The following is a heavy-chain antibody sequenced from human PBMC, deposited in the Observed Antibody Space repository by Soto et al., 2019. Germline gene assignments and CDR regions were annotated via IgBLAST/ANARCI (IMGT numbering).Heavy chain of an antibody. CDR2: IYWDDDK. V-gene: IGHV2-5*02. CDR3: AHRRSSSSTYSFDC. J-gene: IGHJ4*02. CDR1: GFSLTTSGVG. Sequence: QITLKESGPTLVKPTQTLTLTCTFSGFSLTTSGVGVGWIRQPPGKALEWVALIYWDDDKRYSPSLKSRLTLTKATSNNRVVLTMTNVDPVDTATYYCAHRRSSSSTYSFDCWGQGTPVTVSS. D-gene: IGHD6-13*01.